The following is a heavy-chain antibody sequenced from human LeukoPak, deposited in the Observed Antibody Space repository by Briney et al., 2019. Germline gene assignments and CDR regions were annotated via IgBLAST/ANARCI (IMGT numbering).Heavy chain of an antibody. D-gene: IGHD4-11*01. Sequence: GESLKISCKGSGYSFTSYWISWVRQLPGKGLEWMGRIDPSDSYTNYSPSFQGHVTISADKSISTAYLQWSSLKASDTAMYYCARDYSNYVNWFDPWGQGTLVTVSS. CDR2: IDPSDSYT. CDR3: ARDYSNYVNWFDP. CDR1: GYSFTSYW. V-gene: IGHV5-10-1*01. J-gene: IGHJ5*02.